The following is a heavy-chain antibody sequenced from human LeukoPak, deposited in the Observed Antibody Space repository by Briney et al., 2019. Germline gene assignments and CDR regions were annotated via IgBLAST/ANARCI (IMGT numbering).Heavy chain of an antibody. CDR1: GGTFSSYA. CDR3: ARSRITIFGVVAGGAFDI. Sequence: SVKVSCKASGGTFSSYAISWVRQAPGQGLEWMGGIIPIFGTANYAQKFQGRVTITADESTSTAYMELSSLRPEDTAVYYCARSRITIFGVVAGGAFDIWGQGTMVTVSS. D-gene: IGHD3-3*01. CDR2: IIPIFGTA. J-gene: IGHJ3*02. V-gene: IGHV1-69*13.